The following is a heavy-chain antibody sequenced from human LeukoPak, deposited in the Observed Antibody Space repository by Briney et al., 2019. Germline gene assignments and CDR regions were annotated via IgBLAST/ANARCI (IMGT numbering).Heavy chain of an antibody. CDR1: GGSFSGYY. D-gene: IGHD3-22*01. J-gene: IGHJ4*02. V-gene: IGHV4-34*01. CDR3: ARGSPYYYDSSGYSGDY. CDR2: INHSGST. Sequence: SETLSLTYAVYGGSFSGYYWSWIRQPPGKGLEWIGEINHSGSTNYNPSLKSRVTISVDTSKNQFSLKLSSVTAADTAVYYCARGSPYYYDSSGYSGDYWGQGTLVTVSS.